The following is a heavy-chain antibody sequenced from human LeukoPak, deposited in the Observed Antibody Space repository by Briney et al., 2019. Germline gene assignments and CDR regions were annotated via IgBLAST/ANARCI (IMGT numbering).Heavy chain of an antibody. D-gene: IGHD2-21*02. Sequence: GGSLRLSCAASGFTFSDYYMSWIRQAPGKGLEWVSYISSSASTTYYAPSVKGRCTISRDNAKNSLYLQMNSMRAEDTAVYYCAREGAKNCGGDCSVDYWGQGTLVTVSS. CDR1: GFTFSDYY. CDR3: AREGAKNCGGDCSVDY. V-gene: IGHV3-11*04. CDR2: ISSSASTT. J-gene: IGHJ4*02.